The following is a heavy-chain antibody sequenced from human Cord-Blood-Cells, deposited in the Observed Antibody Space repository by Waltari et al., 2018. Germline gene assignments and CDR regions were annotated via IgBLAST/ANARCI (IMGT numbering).Heavy chain of an antibody. D-gene: IGHD6-6*01. Sequence: EVQLVASGGVVVQPGGSLRLPCAASGFTFDDYAMHWVRQAPGKGLEWVSLISWDGGSTYYADSVKGRFTISRDNSKNSLYLQMNSLRAEDTALYYCAKDLDHSSSSAFDIWGQGTMVTVSS. CDR3: AKDLDHSSSSAFDI. V-gene: IGHV3-43D*04. J-gene: IGHJ3*02. CDR2: ISWDGGST. CDR1: GFTFDDYA.